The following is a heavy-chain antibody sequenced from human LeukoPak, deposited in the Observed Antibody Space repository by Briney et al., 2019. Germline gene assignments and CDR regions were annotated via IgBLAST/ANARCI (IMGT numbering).Heavy chain of an antibody. Sequence: GGSLRLSCTASGFTFSSYGMHWVRQAPGKGLEWVAVISYDGSNKYYADSVKGRFTISRDNSKNTLYLQMNSLRAEDTAVYYCAKHSSSSYFDYWGQGTLVTVSS. CDR1: GFTFSSYG. J-gene: IGHJ4*02. D-gene: IGHD6-6*01. CDR3: AKHSSSSYFDY. CDR2: ISYDGSNK. V-gene: IGHV3-30*18.